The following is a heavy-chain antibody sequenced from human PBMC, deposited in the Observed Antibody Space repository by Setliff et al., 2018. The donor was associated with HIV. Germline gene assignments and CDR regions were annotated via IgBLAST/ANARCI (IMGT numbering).Heavy chain of an antibody. V-gene: IGHV4-59*11. CDR1: GGSIGSHY. Sequence: SETLSLTCSVSGGSIGSHYWSWIRQPPGKGLEWIGYIYNSGNYNPSLKSRVIMAVDTSKNEFSLKLSSVTAAETAVYYCARVFPHPYGNSWFDTWGQGILVTV. CDR3: ARVFPHPYGNSWFDT. D-gene: IGHD3-16*01. J-gene: IGHJ5*02. CDR2: IYNSG.